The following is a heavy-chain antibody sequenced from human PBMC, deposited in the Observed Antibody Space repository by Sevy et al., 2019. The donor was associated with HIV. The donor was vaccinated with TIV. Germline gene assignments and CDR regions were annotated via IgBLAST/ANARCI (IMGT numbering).Heavy chain of an antibody. CDR3: ARDNKHTVTNYYYGMDV. Sequence: SETLSLTCTVSGGSVSSGSYYWSWIRQPPGKGLEWIGYIYYSGSTNYNPSLKSRVTISVDTSKNQFSLKLSSVTAADTAVYYCARDNKHTVTNYYYGMDVWGQGTTVTVSS. CDR2: IYYSGST. J-gene: IGHJ6*02. D-gene: IGHD4-17*01. CDR1: GGSVSSGSYY. V-gene: IGHV4-61*01.